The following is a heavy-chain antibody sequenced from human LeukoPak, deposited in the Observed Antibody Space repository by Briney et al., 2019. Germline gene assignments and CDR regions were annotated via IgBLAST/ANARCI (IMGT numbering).Heavy chain of an antibody. CDR2: FDPEDGET. CDR1: GYTLTELS. J-gene: IGHJ5*02. V-gene: IGHV1-24*01. CDR3: ATEGYCSGGSCSLGWFDP. D-gene: IGHD2-15*01. Sequence: ASVKVSCKVSGYTLTELSMHWVRQAPGKGPEWVGGFDPEDGETIYAQKFQGRVTMTEDTSTDTAYMELSSLRSEDTAVYYCATEGYCSGGSCSLGWFDPWGQGTLVTVSS.